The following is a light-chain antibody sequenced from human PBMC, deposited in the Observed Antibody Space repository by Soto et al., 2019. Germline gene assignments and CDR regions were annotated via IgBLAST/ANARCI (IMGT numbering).Light chain of an antibody. Sequence: EIVLTQSPATLPLAPGERATLSCRASQSVSTYLAWYQQKPGQAPRLLLYDVSSRASGVAARFSGSGSGTDVTLTISSLEPDDFAVYYCQQRSRWLTFGGGTRVELK. J-gene: IGKJ4*01. V-gene: IGKV3-11*01. CDR3: QQRSRWLT. CDR1: QSVSTY. CDR2: DVS.